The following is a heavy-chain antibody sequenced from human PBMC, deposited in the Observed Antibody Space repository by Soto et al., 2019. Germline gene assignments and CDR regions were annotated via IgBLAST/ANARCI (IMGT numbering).Heavy chain of an antibody. CDR2: ISATGGGT. Sequence: GGSLRLSCAASGFKFSNYAMSWVRQAPGKGLEWVSLISATGGGTYYADSVKGRFTISRDNSHNTLYLQVHSLTAEDTAVYYCAKDRRAGGNSAFYFDFWGQGAQVTVSS. D-gene: IGHD3-16*01. J-gene: IGHJ4*02. V-gene: IGHV3-23*01. CDR1: GFKFSNYA. CDR3: AKDRRAGGNSAFYFDF.